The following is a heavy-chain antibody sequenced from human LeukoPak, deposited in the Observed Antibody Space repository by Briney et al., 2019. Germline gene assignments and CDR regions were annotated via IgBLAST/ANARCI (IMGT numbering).Heavy chain of an antibody. J-gene: IGHJ4*02. Sequence: PGRSLRLSCAASGFTFSSYAMHWVRQAPGKGLEWVAVISYDGSNKYYADSVKGRFTISRDNSKNTLYLQMNSLRAEDTAVYYCAGRAAAGFDYWGQGTLVTVSS. V-gene: IGHV3-30*04. CDR2: ISYDGSNK. CDR3: AGRAAAGFDY. CDR1: GFTFSSYA. D-gene: IGHD6-13*01.